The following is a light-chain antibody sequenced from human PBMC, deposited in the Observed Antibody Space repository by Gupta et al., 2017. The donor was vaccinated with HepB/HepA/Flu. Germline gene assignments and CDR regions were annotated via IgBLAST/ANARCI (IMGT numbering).Light chain of an antibody. J-gene: IGLJ2*01. CDR1: SSDVGGYNY. CDR3: SSYTSSSTLV. Sequence: QSALTQPASVPGSPGQAITILCTGTSSDVGGYNYVSWYQQHPGKAPKLMIYDVSNRPSGVSNRFSGSKSGNTASLTISGLQAEDEADYYCSSYTSSSTLVFGGGTKLTVL. V-gene: IGLV2-14*03. CDR2: DVS.